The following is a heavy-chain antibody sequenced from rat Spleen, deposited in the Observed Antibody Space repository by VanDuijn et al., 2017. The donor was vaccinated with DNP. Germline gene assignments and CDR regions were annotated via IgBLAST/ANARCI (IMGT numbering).Heavy chain of an antibody. CDR2: IWYYGDT. J-gene: IGHJ2*01. Sequence: QVQLKESGPGRVQPSETLSLSCSVSGLSLTNYSINWVRQPPGKGPEWMGRIWYYGDTTYNPALKSRLSITRDTSKNQVLLKMNSLQTDDRGTYYCVRGSGSVDYWGRGVMVTVSS. CDR3: VRGSGSVDY. D-gene: IGHD3-7*01. CDR1: GLSLTNYS. V-gene: IGHV2-34*01.